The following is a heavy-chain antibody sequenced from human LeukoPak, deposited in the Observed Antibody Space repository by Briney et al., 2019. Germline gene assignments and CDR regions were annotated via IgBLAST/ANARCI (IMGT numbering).Heavy chain of an antibody. D-gene: IGHD6-19*01. V-gene: IGHV3-30*18. CDR3: AKERAVAPDAFDI. CDR1: GFTFSSYG. Sequence: GGSLRLSCAASGFTFSSYGMHWVRQAPGKGLEWVAVISYDGSNKYYADSVKGRFTISRDNSKNTLYLQMNSLRAEDTAVYYCAKERAVAPDAFDIWGQGTMVTVSS. J-gene: IGHJ3*02. CDR2: ISYDGSNK.